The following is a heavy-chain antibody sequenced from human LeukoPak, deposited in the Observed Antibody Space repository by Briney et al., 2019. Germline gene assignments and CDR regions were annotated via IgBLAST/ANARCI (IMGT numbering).Heavy chain of an antibody. CDR1: GYSISSGYL. Sequence: SETLSLTCTVSGYSISSGYLWGWIRQPPGKGLEWIGSIDGSGSSYYNPSLKSRVTISVDTSKNQFSLKLSSVTAADTAVYYCAGTRGYYDSSGYYYVSGIRRGWFDPWGQGTLVTVSS. CDR3: AGTRGYYDSSGYYYVSGIRRGWFDP. V-gene: IGHV4-38-2*02. J-gene: IGHJ5*02. D-gene: IGHD3-22*01. CDR2: IDGSGSS.